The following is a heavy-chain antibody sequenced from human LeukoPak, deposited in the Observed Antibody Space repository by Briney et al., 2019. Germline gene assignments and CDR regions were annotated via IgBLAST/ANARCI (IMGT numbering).Heavy chain of an antibody. Sequence: GGSLRLSCAASGFTFSSYGMHWVRQAPGKGLEWVAVISYDGSNKYYADSVKGRFTISRDNSKNTLYLQMNSLRAEDTAVYYCAKPDDSSSWYRPVDYWGQGTLVTVSS. CDR1: GFTFSSYG. J-gene: IGHJ4*02. CDR2: ISYDGSNK. V-gene: IGHV3-30*18. CDR3: AKPDDSSSWYRPVDY. D-gene: IGHD6-13*01.